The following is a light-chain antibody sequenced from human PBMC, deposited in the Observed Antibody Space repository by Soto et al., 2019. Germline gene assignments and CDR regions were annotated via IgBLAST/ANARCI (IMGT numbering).Light chain of an antibody. V-gene: IGKV1-5*03. CDR3: QQYQTYWT. CDR1: QSISKW. J-gene: IGKJ1*01. CDR2: KAS. Sequence: DIQMTHSPSTLSASVGDRVTITCRASQSISKWLAWYQQKPGKAPKLLIYKASSLDNGVPARFRGTGSGTEFTLTITNVQPDDLATYYCQQYQTYWTVGQGTKVEIK.